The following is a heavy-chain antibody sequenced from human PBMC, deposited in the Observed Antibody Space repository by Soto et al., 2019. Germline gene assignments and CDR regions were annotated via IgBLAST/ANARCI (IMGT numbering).Heavy chain of an antibody. CDR3: ASTRYCSGGSCDPGLDY. CDR1: GGSFSGYY. J-gene: IGHJ4*02. D-gene: IGHD2-15*01. Sequence: PSETLSLTCAAYGGSFSGYYWSWIRQPPGKGLEWIGEINHSGSTNYNPSLKSRVTISVDTSKNQFSLKLSSVTAADTAVYYCASTRYCSGGSCDPGLDYWGQGTLVTVSS. V-gene: IGHV4-34*01. CDR2: INHSGST.